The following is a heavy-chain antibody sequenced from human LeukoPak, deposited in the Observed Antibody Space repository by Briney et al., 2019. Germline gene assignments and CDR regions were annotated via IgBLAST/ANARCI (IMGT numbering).Heavy chain of an antibody. Sequence: PSETLSLTCTVSGGCINSGSYYWKWVRQSAGEGLEWIGHIYTTGTTNCNPSLKSRVTISLDTSKNQFSLNLNSVTAADTAVYYCARCTSTSCYNFDYWGQGALVTVSS. J-gene: IGHJ4*02. CDR2: IYTTGTT. CDR1: GGCINSGSYY. CDR3: ARCTSTSCYNFDY. D-gene: IGHD2-2*02. V-gene: IGHV4-61*09.